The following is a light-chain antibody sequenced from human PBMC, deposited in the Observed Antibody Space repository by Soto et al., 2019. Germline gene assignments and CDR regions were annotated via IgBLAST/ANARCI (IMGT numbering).Light chain of an antibody. CDR1: SSDVGSYNL. CDR2: EVS. V-gene: IGLV2-14*02. J-gene: IGLJ1*01. CDR3: SSYAGSNKSV. Sequence: QSVLTQPASVSGSPGQSITISCTGTSSDVGSYNLVSWYQQHPGKAPKLMIYEVSKRPSGVPDRFSGSKSGNTASLTVSGLQPEDEADYYCSSYAGSNKSVFGTGTKLTVL.